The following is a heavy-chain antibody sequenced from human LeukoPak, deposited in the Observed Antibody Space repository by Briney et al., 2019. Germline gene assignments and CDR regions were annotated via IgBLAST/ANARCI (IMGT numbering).Heavy chain of an antibody. D-gene: IGHD3-10*01. J-gene: IGHJ4*02. CDR1: GYSFSNYW. CDR2: IYPDDSDT. CDR3: ASSLGDYFDY. V-gene: IGHV5-51*01. Sequence: GESLKISCKGSGYSFSNYWIAWVRQMPGKGLEWMGSIYPDDSDTRYSPSFQGQVTISADKSISTAYLQWSSLEASDTAMYYCASSLGDYFDYWGQGTLVTVSS.